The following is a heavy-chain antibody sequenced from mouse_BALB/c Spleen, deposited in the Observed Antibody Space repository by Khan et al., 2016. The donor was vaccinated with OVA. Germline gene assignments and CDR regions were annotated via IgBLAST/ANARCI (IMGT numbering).Heavy chain of an antibody. D-gene: IGHD3-3*01. Sequence: MQLQQPGPELMKPGASVNISCKASGYSFTSYYIHWVKQSHEKSLEWIGYIDPFNGGTDYNRKFKGKATLTVDKSSSTAYMHLSSLTSEDSAVYYCVRGTFGYWGQGTLVTVSA. CDR2: IDPFNGGT. V-gene: IGHV1S135*01. CDR1: GYSFTSYY. CDR3: VRGTFGY. J-gene: IGHJ3*01.